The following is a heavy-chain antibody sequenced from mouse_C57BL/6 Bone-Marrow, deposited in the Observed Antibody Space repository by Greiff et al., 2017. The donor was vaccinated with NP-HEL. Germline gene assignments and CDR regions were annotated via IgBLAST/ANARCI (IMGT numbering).Heavy chain of an antibody. J-gene: IGHJ4*01. CDR2: IDPEDGET. CDR1: GFNIKDYY. V-gene: IGHV14-2*01. Sequence: VQLKESGAELVKPGASVKLSCTASGFNIKDYYMHWVKQRTEQGLEWIGRIDPEDGETKYAPKFQGKAPITADTSSNTAYLQLSSLTSEDTAVYYCARRGDDYDSYYYAMDYWGQGTSVTVSS. CDR3: ARRGDDYDSYYYAMDY. D-gene: IGHD2-4*01.